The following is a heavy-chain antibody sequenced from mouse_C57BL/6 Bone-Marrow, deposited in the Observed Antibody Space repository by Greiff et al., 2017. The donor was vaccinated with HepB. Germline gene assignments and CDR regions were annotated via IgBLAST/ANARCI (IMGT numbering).Heavy chain of an antibody. CDR1: GFTFSSYT. Sequence: EVHLVESGGGLVKPGGSLKLSCAASGFTFSSYTMSWVRQTPEKRLEWVATISGGGGNTYYPDSVKGRFTISRDNAKNTLYLQMSSLRSEDTALYYCARQGVYYGSSPYWYFDVWGTGTTVTVSS. D-gene: IGHD1-1*01. J-gene: IGHJ1*03. CDR2: ISGGGGNT. V-gene: IGHV5-9*01. CDR3: ARQGVYYGSSPYWYFDV.